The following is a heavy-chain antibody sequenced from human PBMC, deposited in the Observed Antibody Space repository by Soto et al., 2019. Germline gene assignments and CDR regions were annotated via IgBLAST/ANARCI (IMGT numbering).Heavy chain of an antibody. V-gene: IGHV4-4*02. D-gene: IGHD6-19*01. Sequence: QVQLQESGPGLVKPSGTLSLTCAVSGGSISSSNWWSWVRQPPGKGLEWIGEIYHSGSTNYNPSLKSRVTISVDKSKIQFCLRLSSVTAADTAVYYCAGRIAVAGRGARGWFDPWGQGTLVTVSS. CDR1: GGSISSSNW. J-gene: IGHJ5*02. CDR2: IYHSGST. CDR3: AGRIAVAGRGARGWFDP.